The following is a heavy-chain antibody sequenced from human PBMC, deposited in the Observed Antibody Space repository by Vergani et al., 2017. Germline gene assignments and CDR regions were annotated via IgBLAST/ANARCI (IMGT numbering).Heavy chain of an antibody. CDR1: GYTFIEYD. CDR2: MNPKSGNS. V-gene: IGHV1-8*01. J-gene: IGHJ5*02. Sequence: QVQLVQSGAEVKKPGASVKVSCWASGYTFIEYDIDWVRQAAGQGLEGMGWMNPKSGNSGFAQKFQGRVTMHRDTSISTAYMELNSLTSEDTAVYYCARAPGRRCSGGSCYSSFRWFDPWGQGTLVTVFS. D-gene: IGHD2-15*01. CDR3: ARAPGRRCSGGSCYSSFRWFDP.